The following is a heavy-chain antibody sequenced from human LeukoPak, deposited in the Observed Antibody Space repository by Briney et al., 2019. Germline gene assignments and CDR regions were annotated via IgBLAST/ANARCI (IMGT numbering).Heavy chain of an antibody. CDR2: LFYGGKT. J-gene: IGHJ3*02. CDR1: GDSFSSSSHY. Sequence: SETLSLTCTVAGDSFSSSSHYWAWIRQPPGEGLEWIGTLFYGGKTYSNPSLKSRVTMSIDTPKTQFSLKLSSVTAADTAVYYCVRRRYYDAFDIWGQGTMVTVSS. CDR3: VRRRYYDAFDI. V-gene: IGHV4-39*01. D-gene: IGHD3-10*01.